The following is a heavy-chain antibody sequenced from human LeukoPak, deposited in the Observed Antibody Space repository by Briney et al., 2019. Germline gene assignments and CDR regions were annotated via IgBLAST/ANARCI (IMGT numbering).Heavy chain of an antibody. D-gene: IGHD1-26*01. Sequence: ASVKVSCKASGDTFSSHAISWVRQAPGQGLEWMGIINPSGGSTSYAQKFQGRVTMTRDTSTSTVYMELSSLRSEDTAVYYCASSVGATPGDYYYYYYMDVWGKGTTVTISS. CDR1: GDTFSSHA. CDR2: INPSGGST. CDR3: ASSVGATPGDYYYYYYMDV. J-gene: IGHJ6*03. V-gene: IGHV1-46*01.